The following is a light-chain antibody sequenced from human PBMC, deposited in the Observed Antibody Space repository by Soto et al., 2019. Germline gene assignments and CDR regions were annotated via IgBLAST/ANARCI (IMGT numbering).Light chain of an antibody. V-gene: IGKV1D-16*01. CDR3: QQVKTYPRT. CDR1: HDISRW. CDR2: AAA. J-gene: IGKJ4*01. Sequence: DVQMTQSPSSVSASVGDRVTITCRASHDISRWLTWYQVRPGKAPKALIYAAASLQSGVPSRFSGSGSGTEYTLTISSLQPEDFATYYCQQVKTYPRTFGGGTKVEIK.